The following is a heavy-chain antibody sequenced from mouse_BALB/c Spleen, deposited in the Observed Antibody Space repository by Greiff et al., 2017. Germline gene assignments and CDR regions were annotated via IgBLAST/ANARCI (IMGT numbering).Heavy chain of an antibody. CDR2: ISSGGSYT. D-gene: IGHD2-1*01. Sequence: EVQVVESGGGLVKPGGSLKLSCAASGFTFSSYAMSWVRQTPEKRLEWVATISSGGSYTYYPDSVKGRFTISRDNAKNTLYLQMSSLRSEDTAMYYCARHGNPEGDYAMDYWGQGTSVTVSS. J-gene: IGHJ4*01. CDR3: ARHGNPEGDYAMDY. CDR1: GFTFSSYA. V-gene: IGHV5-9-3*01.